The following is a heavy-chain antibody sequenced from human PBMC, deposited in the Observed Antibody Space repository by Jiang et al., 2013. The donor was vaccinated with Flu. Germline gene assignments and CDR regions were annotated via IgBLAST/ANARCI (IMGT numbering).Heavy chain of an antibody. D-gene: IGHD3-3*01. CDR1: GGSISSSSYY. CDR2: IYYSGST. Sequence: GSGLVKPSETLSLTCTVSGGSISSSSYYWGWIRQPPGKGLEWIGSIYYSGSTYYNPSLKSRVTISVDTSKNQFSLKLSSVTAADTAVYYCARQGYYGYGMDVWGQGTTGHRLL. CDR3: ARQGYYGYGMDV. J-gene: IGHJ6*02. V-gene: IGHV4-39*01.